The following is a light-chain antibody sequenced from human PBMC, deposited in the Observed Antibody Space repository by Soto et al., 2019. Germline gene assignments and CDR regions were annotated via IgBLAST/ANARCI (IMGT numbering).Light chain of an antibody. CDR3: QQYHNLPFY. V-gene: IGKV3-15*01. J-gene: IGKJ5*01. CDR2: GAS. CDR1: QSVSTN. Sequence: ETLMTQSPATLSVSPGETATLSCRASQSVSTNLAWYQQKFGQAPRLVIYGASSRANGVPARFSGGGSGTEFTLTISSLQFLDSAVYFCQQYHNLPFYFGQGTR.